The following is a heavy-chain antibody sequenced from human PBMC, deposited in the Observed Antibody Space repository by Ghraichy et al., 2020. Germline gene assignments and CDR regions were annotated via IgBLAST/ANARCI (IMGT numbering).Heavy chain of an antibody. D-gene: IGHD2-15*01. CDR1: GFTFSSYA. Sequence: GSLRLSCAASGFTFSSYAMSWVRQAPGKGLEWVSAISSSGDGTYYADSVKGRFTISRDNSKNTLYLQMNSLRVEDTAVYYCAIGSGGYFDYWGQGTLVTVSS. CDR3: AIGSGGYFDY. V-gene: IGHV3-23*01. J-gene: IGHJ4*02. CDR2: ISSSGDGT.